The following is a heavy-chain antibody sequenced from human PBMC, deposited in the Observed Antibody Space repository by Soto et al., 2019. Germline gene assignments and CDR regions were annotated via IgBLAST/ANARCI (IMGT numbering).Heavy chain of an antibody. V-gene: IGHV3-9*01. D-gene: IGHD3-3*01. Sequence: PGGSLRLSCAASGFTFDDYAMHWVRQAPGKGLEWVSGISWNSGSIGYADSVKGRFTISRDNAKNSLYLQMNSLRAEDTALYYCAKGTLRFLDYWGQGTLVTVSS. CDR2: ISWNSGSI. CDR3: AKGTLRFLDY. J-gene: IGHJ4*02. CDR1: GFTFDDYA.